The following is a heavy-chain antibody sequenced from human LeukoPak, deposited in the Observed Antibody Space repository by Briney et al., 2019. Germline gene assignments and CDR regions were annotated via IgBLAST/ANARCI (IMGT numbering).Heavy chain of an antibody. V-gene: IGHV3-74*01. D-gene: IGHD3-22*01. Sequence: GGSLRLSCATSGFTFSSYWIHWVRQAPGKGLVWVSRIYSDATYYADSVKGRFTISRDNAKNTLYLQMNSLRAEDTAVYYCARESYDSSGYYYGGGFDYWGQGTLVTVSS. CDR2: IYSDAT. CDR1: GFTFSSYW. CDR3: ARESYDSSGYYYGGGFDY. J-gene: IGHJ4*02.